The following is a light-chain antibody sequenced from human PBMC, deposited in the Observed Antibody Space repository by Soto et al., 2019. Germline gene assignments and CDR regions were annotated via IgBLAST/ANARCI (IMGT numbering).Light chain of an antibody. V-gene: IGKV3-15*01. Sequence: EIVMKQSPATLSVSPGERATLSCRASQSVSSNLAWYQQKPGQAPRLLMYGASTRATGIPDRFSGSGSGTEFPLTISSLQSEDFAVYYCQQHNNWPPWTFGQGTKVEIK. CDR1: QSVSSN. J-gene: IGKJ1*01. CDR3: QQHNNWPPWT. CDR2: GAS.